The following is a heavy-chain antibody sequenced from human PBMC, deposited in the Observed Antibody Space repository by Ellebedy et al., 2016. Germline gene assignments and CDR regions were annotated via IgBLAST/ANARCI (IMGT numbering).Heavy chain of an antibody. Sequence: SETLSLTCIVSGGSISRYYWGWIRQPPGRGLDFILNIYYTGTTNYNPSLQMLVTISLDTSKNQFSLRLTSVTAADTAVYYCARIGGVSFGERPIDYWGQGTLVTVSS. J-gene: IGHJ4*02. V-gene: IGHV4-59*01. CDR1: GGSISRYY. CDR3: ARIGGVSFGERPIDY. CDR2: IYYTGTT. D-gene: IGHD3-10*01.